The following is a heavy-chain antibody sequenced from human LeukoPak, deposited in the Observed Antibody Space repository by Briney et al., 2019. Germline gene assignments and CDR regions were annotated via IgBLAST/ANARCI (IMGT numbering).Heavy chain of an antibody. Sequence: ASETLSLTCTVSGGSISSSSYYWGWIRQLPGKGLEWIGSIYYSGSTYYNPSLKSRVTISVDTSKNQFSLKLSSVTAADTAVYYCARLPSNSLNWFDPWGQGTLVTVSS. D-gene: IGHD4-11*01. V-gene: IGHV4-39*01. CDR3: ARLPSNSLNWFDP. J-gene: IGHJ5*02. CDR1: GGSISSSSYY. CDR2: IYYSGST.